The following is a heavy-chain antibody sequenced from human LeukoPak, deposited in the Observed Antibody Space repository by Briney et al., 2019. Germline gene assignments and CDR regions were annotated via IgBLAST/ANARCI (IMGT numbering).Heavy chain of an antibody. CDR2: INPNSGGT. V-gene: IGHV1-2*06. Sequence: ASVKVSCKASGYTFTGYYMHWVRQAPGQGLEWMGRINPNSGGTNYAQKFQGRVTMTRDTSISTAYMELSRLRSDDTAVYYCARDFRRGGWYYASSGYVDYWGQSTLVTVSS. CDR3: ARDFRRGGWYYASSGYVDY. J-gene: IGHJ4*02. CDR1: GYTFTGYY. D-gene: IGHD3-22*01.